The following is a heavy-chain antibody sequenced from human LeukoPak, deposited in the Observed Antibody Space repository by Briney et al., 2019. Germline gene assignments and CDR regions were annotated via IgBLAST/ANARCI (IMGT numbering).Heavy chain of an antibody. J-gene: IGHJ5*02. D-gene: IGHD3-10*01. Sequence: SETLSLTCTVSGGSMSGFFWTWIRQPPGRELEWIGSIYYSGSSTKYNPSLKSRVTISVDTSKSQFSLNLNSATAADTALYYCAKDGPPGGSGSFNWFDPWGQGTLVTVSS. CDR3: AKDGPPGGSGSFNWFDP. V-gene: IGHV4-59*01. CDR1: GGSMSGFF. CDR2: IYYSGSST.